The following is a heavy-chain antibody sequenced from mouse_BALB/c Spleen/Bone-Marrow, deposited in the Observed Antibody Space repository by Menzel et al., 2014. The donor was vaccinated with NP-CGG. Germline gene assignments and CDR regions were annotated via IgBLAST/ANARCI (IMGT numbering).Heavy chain of an antibody. CDR1: GYTFTSYW. Sequence: QVQLQQSGAELAKPGASVKMSCKASGYTFTSYWMHWVKQRPGQGLEWIGYINPSTGYTEYNQKFKDKATLTADKSSSTAYMQRSSLTSEDSAVYYCARAGGLRSPWFAYWGQGTLVTVSA. D-gene: IGHD1-1*01. CDR3: ARAGGLRSPWFAY. J-gene: IGHJ3*01. CDR2: INPSTGYT. V-gene: IGHV1-7*01.